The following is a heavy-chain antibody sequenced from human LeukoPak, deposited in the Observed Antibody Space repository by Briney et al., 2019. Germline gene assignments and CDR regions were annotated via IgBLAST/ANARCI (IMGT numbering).Heavy chain of an antibody. CDR3: ARDRPLRDAFDI. D-gene: IGHD4-17*01. CDR2: INPSGGST. V-gene: IGHV1-46*01. CDR1: GGTFSSYA. J-gene: IGHJ3*02. Sequence: ASVKVSCKASGGTFSSYAISWVRQAPGQGLEWMGIINPSGGSTSYAQKFQGRVTMTRDTSTSTVYMELSSLRSEDTAVYYCARDRPLRDAFDIWGQGTMVTVSS.